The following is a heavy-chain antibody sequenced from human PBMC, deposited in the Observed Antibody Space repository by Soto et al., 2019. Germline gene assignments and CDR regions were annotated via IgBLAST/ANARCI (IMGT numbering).Heavy chain of an antibody. Sequence: SETLSLTCAVSGGSVSSGDCSWGWLRQPPGKGLEWIGYIYESGSTYYNPSLKSRVTISVDRSKTPFSLKLSSVTAADTAVYYCARQGYLPYYYYYGLDVWGQGTTVTVS. CDR3: ARQGYLPYYYYYGLDV. V-gene: IGHV4-30-2*01. J-gene: IGHJ6*02. CDR1: GGSVSSGDCS. CDR2: IYESGST. D-gene: IGHD5-18*01.